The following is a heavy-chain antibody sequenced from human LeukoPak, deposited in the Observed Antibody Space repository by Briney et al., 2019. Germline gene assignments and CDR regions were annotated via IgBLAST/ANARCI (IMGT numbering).Heavy chain of an antibody. D-gene: IGHD2-15*01. CDR1: GYTFTGYY. Sequence: ASVKVSCKASGYTFTGYYMHWVRQAPGQGLEWMGWINPNSGGTNYAQKFQGWATMTRDTSISTAYMELSRLRSDDTAVYYCARVRGCSGGSCNYGMDVWGQGTTVTVSS. CDR3: ARVRGCSGGSCNYGMDV. CDR2: INPNSGGT. J-gene: IGHJ6*02. V-gene: IGHV1-2*04.